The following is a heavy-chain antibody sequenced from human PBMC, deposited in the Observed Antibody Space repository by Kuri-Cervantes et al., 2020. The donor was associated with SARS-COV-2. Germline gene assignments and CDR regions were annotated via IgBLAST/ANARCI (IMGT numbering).Heavy chain of an antibody. CDR1: GYSISSGYY. V-gene: IGHV4-4*07. J-gene: IGHJ4*02. Sequence: SETLSLTCAVSGYSISSGYYWSWIRQPAGKGLEWIGHIYSSGATSYNPSLKSRVTMSVDASKNQFSLRLRSLTAADTAVYYCARHSPTLFTATHLDYWGQGTLVTVSS. D-gene: IGHD2/OR15-2a*01. CDR3: ARHSPTLFTATHLDY. CDR2: IYSSGAT.